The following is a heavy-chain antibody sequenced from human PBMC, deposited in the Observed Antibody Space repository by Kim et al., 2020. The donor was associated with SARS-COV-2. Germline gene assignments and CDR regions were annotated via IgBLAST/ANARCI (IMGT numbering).Heavy chain of an antibody. V-gene: IGHV3-7*03. CDR3: ARTSDWSFDS. CDR2: IKKDGSEK. D-gene: IGHD6-19*01. Sequence: GGSLRLSCAASEFTFSTYWMNWVRQAPGKGLEWVAIIKKDGSEKYYVDSVKGRFTISRDNAKNSLYLQMTSLKAEDTAVYYCARTSDWSFDSWGQGTLVTVSS. CDR1: EFTFSTYW. J-gene: IGHJ4*02.